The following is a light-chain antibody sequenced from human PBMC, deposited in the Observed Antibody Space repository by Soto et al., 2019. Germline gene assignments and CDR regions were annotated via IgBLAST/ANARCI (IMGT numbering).Light chain of an antibody. CDR1: QNVRSY. J-gene: IGKJ5*01. CDR3: QQRTNWPTST. CDR2: DAI. Sequence: EIVLTQSPATLSLSPGERATLSCRASQNVRSYLAWYQQKPGQAPRLLIQDAISRATGIPARFSGSGSGTDFTLTISSLEPEDFAVYYCQQRTNWPTSTFGQGTRLEIK. V-gene: IGKV3-11*01.